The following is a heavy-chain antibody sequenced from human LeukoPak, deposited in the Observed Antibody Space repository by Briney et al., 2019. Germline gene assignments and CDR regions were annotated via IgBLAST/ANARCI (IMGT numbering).Heavy chain of an antibody. CDR3: ATDLGYCSSTSCSPKYYFDY. CDR1: GFTFSSYS. Sequence: PGGSLRLSCAASGFTFSSYSMNWVRQAPGKGLEWVSSISSSSSYIYYADSVKGRFTISRDNSKNTLYLQMNSLRAEDTAVYYCATDLGYCSSTSCSPKYYFDYWGQGTLVTVSS. J-gene: IGHJ4*02. D-gene: IGHD2-2*01. V-gene: IGHV3-21*01. CDR2: ISSSSSYI.